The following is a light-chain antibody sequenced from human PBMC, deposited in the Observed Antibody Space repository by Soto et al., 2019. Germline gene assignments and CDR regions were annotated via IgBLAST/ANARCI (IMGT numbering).Light chain of an antibody. V-gene: IGKV3-20*01. CDR2: GAS. J-gene: IGKJ2*01. Sequence: ESVLTQSPGTLSLSPGERATLSCRAIQSVRNSYLAWYQQKQGQAPRLLIYGASTGATGIPDRFSGSGSGTDFTLTISRLEPEDFAVYYSKHYDRXPFTCGQGTKV. CDR1: QSVRNSY. CDR3: KHYDRXPFT.